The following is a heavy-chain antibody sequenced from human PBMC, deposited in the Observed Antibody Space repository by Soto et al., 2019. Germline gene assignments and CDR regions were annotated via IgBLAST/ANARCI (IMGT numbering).Heavy chain of an antibody. V-gene: IGHV4-38-2*01. CDR1: GYSISSGYY. CDR3: ARPAGYDFWSGYQSEFDY. CDR2: IYHSGST. J-gene: IGHJ4*02. D-gene: IGHD3-3*01. Sequence: PSETLSLTCAASGYSISSGYYWGWIRQPPGKGLEWIGSIYHSGSTYYNPSLKSRVTISVDTSKNQFSLKLSSVTAADTAVYYCARPAGYDFWSGYQSEFDYWGQGTLVTVSS.